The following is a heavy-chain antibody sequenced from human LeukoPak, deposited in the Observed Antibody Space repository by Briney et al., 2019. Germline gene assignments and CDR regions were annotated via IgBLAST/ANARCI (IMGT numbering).Heavy chain of an antibody. CDR3: ARATVPPFWSGYSN. V-gene: IGHV1-18*01. CDR1: GYTFTSYG. CDR2: ISAYNGNT. J-gene: IGHJ4*02. D-gene: IGHD3-3*01. Sequence: ASVKVSCKASGYTFTSYGISWVRQAPGQGLEWMGWISAYNGNTNYAQKLQGGVTMTTDTSTSTAYMELRSLRSDDTAVYYCARATVPPFWSGYSNWGQGTLVTVSS.